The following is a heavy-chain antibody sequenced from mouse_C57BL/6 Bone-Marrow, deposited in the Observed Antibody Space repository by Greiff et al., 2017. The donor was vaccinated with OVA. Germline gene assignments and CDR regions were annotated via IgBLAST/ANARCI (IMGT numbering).Heavy chain of an antibody. V-gene: IGHV3-6*01. Sequence: ESGPGLVKPSQSLSLTCSVTGYSITSGYYWYLIRQSPGNKLEWMGYISYDGSNNYNPSLKNRISITRDTSKNQFFLKFNSVTTEDTATYYCASYDGYYYFDYWGQGTTLTVSS. CDR3: ASYDGYYYFDY. CDR2: ISYDGSN. J-gene: IGHJ2*01. D-gene: IGHD2-3*01. CDR1: GYSITSGYY.